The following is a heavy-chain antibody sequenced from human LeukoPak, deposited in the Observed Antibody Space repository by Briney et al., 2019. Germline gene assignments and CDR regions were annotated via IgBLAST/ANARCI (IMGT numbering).Heavy chain of an antibody. CDR3: ARAVVSEGNYYDSSGYAHFDY. V-gene: IGHV4-34*01. J-gene: IGHJ4*02. CDR2: INHSGST. Sequence: SETLSLTCAVYGGSFSGYYWSWIRQPPGKGLEWIGEINHSGSTNYNPSLKSRVTISVDTSKNQFSLKLSSVTAADTAVYYCARAVVSEGNYYDSSGYAHFDYWGQGTLVTVSS. D-gene: IGHD3-22*01. CDR1: GGSFSGYY.